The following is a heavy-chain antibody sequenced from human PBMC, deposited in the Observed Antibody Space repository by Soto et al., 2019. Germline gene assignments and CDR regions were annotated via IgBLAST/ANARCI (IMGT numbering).Heavy chain of an antibody. V-gene: IGHV3-9*01. D-gene: IGHD6-25*01. CDR3: AKDKGGTPYYIDS. CDR1: GFNFGNYA. Sequence: VLLVESGGGLVQPGGSLGLSCAVSGFNFGNYAMHWVRQAPGKGLEWVAAVNWNSDKVAYAGSVLGRFTIFRDSAKNSLHLQMNDLTTEDTAFYYCAKDKGGTPYYIDSWGQGILVTVSS. CDR2: VNWNSDKV. J-gene: IGHJ4*02.